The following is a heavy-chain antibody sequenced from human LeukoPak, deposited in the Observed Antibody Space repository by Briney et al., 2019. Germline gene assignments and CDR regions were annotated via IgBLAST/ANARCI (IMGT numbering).Heavy chain of an antibody. CDR2: ISSSGSTI. D-gene: IGHD3-10*02. V-gene: IGHV3-48*03. CDR3: AELGITMIGGV. J-gene: IGHJ6*04. CDR1: GFTFSRYD. Sequence: GGSLRLSCVASGFTFSRYDMHWVRQTTGEGLEWVSYISSSGSTIYYADSVKGRFTISRDNAKNSLYLQMNSLRAEDTAVYYCAELGITMIGGVWGKGTTVTISS.